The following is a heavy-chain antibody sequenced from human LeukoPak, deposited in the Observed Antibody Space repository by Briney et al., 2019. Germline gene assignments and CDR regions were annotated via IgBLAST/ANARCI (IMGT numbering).Heavy chain of an antibody. CDR2: ISSSSSYI. Sequence: GGSLRLSCAASGFTFSSYSMNWVRQVPGKGLEWVSSISSSSSYIYYADSVKGRFTISRDNAKNSLYLQMNSLRAEDTAVYYCARDLGYSYDNAFDIWGQGTMVTVSS. V-gene: IGHV3-21*01. CDR3: ARDLGYSYDNAFDI. D-gene: IGHD5-18*01. J-gene: IGHJ3*02. CDR1: GFTFSSYS.